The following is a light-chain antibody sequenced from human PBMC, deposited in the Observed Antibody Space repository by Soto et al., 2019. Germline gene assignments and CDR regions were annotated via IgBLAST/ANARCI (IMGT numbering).Light chain of an antibody. J-gene: IGKJ1*01. V-gene: IGKV1-39*01. CDR1: QSVSIY. CDR2: ATS. Sequence: DRVTITCRASQSVSIYLNWYQQKPGRSPNLLIYATSNLQSGVPSRFSASGSGTDFTLTISGLQPEDFAIYYCQQSHSLPWTFGQGTKVEIK. CDR3: QQSHSLPWT.